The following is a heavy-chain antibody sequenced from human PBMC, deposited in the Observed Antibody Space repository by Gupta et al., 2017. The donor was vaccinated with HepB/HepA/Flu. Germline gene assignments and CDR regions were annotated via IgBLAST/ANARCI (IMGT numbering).Heavy chain of an antibody. V-gene: IGHV2-5*01. CDR2: LSSNGDK. D-gene: IGHD3-3*02. J-gene: IGHJ4*02. CDR1: GFSLSTSGLG. CDR3: AHRIRYFDY. Sequence: QITLKASGPTLVRPTQTLTLTCTFSGFSLSTSGLGVGWIRQPPGKALEWLALLSSNGDKRYSPSLKSRLTIKNTSENQVVLTMTNMDPVDTATYYCAHRIRYFDYWGQGTLVTVSS.